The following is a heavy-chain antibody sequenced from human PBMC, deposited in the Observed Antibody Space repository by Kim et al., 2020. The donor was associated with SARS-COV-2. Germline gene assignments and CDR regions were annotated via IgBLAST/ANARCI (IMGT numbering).Heavy chain of an antibody. V-gene: IGHV5-10-1*01. J-gene: IGHJ6*02. D-gene: IGHD2-2*01. CDR2: IDPSDSYT. CDR1: GYSFTSYW. CDR3: AKTLGYCSSTSCSQTYYYYYYGMDV. Sequence: GESLKISCKGSGYSFTSYWISWVRQMPGKGLEWMGRIDPSDSYTNYSPSFQGHVTISADKSISTAYLQWSSLKASDTAMYYCAKTLGYCSSTSCSQTYYYYYYGMDVWGQGTTVTVSS.